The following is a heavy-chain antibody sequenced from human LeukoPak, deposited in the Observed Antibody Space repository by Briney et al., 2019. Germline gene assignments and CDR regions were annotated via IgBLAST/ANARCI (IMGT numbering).Heavy chain of an antibody. J-gene: IGHJ5*02. CDR1: GGSFSVYY. D-gene: IGHD2-15*01. CDR3: ARPRYCSGDSCSRSWFDP. V-gene: IGHV4-34*01. CDR2: INHSGST. Sequence: SETLSLTCAVYGGSFSVYYWSWIRQLPGKGLEWIGEINHSGSTNYNPSLKSRVTISIDTSKNQFSLNLSSVTAADTAVYYCARPRYCSGDSCSRSWFDPWGQGTLVTVSS.